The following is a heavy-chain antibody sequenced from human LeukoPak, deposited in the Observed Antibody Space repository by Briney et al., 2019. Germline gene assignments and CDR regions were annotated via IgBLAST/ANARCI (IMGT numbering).Heavy chain of an antibody. CDR2: ISGSSGST. J-gene: IGHJ4*02. V-gene: IGHV3-23*01. CDR1: GFTFSNYA. D-gene: IGHD7-27*01. Sequence: GGSLRLSCAASGFTFSNYAMSWVRQAPGKGLEWVSAISGSSGSTYYADSVKGRFTISRDNFKNALYLQMNSLRVEDTAVYYCAIDPNWGTHSWGQGVLVTVSS. CDR3: AIDPNWGTHS.